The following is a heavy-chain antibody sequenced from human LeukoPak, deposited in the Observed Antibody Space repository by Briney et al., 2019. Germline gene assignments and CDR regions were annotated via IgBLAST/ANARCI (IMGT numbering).Heavy chain of an antibody. V-gene: IGHV3-48*01. CDR3: ARCASGSTKCWGSLDY. Sequence: GGSLRLSCAASGFRLTNHAMNWVRQAPGKGLEGLSYISTSSDTIHYAESVRGRFTISRDKAENSLYLQMNSLSAEDTAVYYCARCASGSTKCWGSLDYWGQGSLVTVSS. CDR1: GFRLTNHA. CDR2: ISTSSDTI. D-gene: IGHD5/OR15-5a*01. J-gene: IGHJ4*02.